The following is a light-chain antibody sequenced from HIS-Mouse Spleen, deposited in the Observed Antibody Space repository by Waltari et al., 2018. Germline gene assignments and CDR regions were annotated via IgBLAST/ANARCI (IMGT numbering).Light chain of an antibody. J-gene: IGLJ2*01. CDR3: SSYTSSSTLVV. Sequence: QSALTQPASVSGSPGQSITISFTGTSSDVGGYNYVSWYQQHPGNAPKLMVYDVSKRPSGVPNRFSGAKSGNTASLTISGLQAEDEADYYCSSYTSSSTLVVFGGGTKLTVL. V-gene: IGLV2-14*03. CDR2: DVS. CDR1: SSDVGGYNY.